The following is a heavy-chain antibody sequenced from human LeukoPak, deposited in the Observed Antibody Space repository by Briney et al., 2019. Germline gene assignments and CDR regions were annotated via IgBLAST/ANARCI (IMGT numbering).Heavy chain of an antibody. V-gene: IGHV1-2*02. D-gene: IGHD2-21*02. J-gene: IGHJ4*02. CDR2: INPNSGVT. CDR1: GYTFTDHY. CDR3: AKSVPLHIVVVTAIRS. Sequence: ASVTVSCTASGYTFTDHYMHWVRQAPGQGREWMGWINPNSGVTNYAQKLQGRVTMTRDTSISTAYLELSRLRSDDTAVYYCAKSVPLHIVVVTAIRSWGPGTLVTVSS.